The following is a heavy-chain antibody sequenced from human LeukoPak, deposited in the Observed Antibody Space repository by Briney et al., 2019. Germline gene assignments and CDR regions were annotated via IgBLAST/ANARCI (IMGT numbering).Heavy chain of an antibody. V-gene: IGHV4-61*02. CDR2: IYTSGST. CDR1: GGSISSGSYY. D-gene: IGHD3-10*01. Sequence: SETLSLTCTVSGGSISSGSYYWSWIRQPAGKGLEWIGRIYTSGSTNYNPSLKSRVTISVDTSKNQFSLKLSSVSAADTAVYYCARRTYYYGSGSYSPPRYWGQGTLVTVSS. CDR3: ARRTYYYGSGSYSPPRY. J-gene: IGHJ4*02.